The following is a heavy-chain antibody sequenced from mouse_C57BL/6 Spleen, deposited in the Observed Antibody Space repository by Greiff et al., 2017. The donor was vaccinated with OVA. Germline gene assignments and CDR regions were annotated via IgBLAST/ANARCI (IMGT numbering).Heavy chain of an antibody. Sequence: QVQLQQPGAELVMPGASVKLSCKASGYTFTSYWMHWVKQRPGQGLEWIGEIDPSDSYTNYNQKFKGKSTLTVDKSYSTAYMQLSSLTSEDSAVDYCARLGGYYYYFDYWGQGTTLTVSS. D-gene: IGHD2-3*01. V-gene: IGHV1-69*01. CDR1: GYTFTSYW. CDR2: IDPSDSYT. J-gene: IGHJ2*01. CDR3: ARLGGYYYYFDY.